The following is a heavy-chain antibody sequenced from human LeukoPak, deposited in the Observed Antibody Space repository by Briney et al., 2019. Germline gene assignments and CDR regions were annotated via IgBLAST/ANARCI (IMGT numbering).Heavy chain of an antibody. CDR2: INPSGGST. CDR3: ARDDSKQRLEKNWFDP. D-gene: IGHD6-25*01. Sequence: VASVKVSCKASGYTFTSYYMHWVRQAPGQGLEWMGIINPSGGSTSYAQKFQGRVTMTRDTSTSTVYMELSSLRSEDTAVYYCARDDSKQRLEKNWFDPWGQGTLVTVSS. CDR1: GYTFTSYY. V-gene: IGHV1-46*01. J-gene: IGHJ5*02.